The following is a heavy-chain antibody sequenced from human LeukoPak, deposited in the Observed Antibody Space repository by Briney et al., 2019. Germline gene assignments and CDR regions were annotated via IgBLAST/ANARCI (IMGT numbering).Heavy chain of an antibody. V-gene: IGHV3-72*01. CDR1: GFTFSDHY. CDR3: ARVAPRGYDYVWGSYRYRPSPYYFDY. Sequence: GGSLRLSCAASGFTFSDHYMDWVRQAPGKGLEWVGRTRNKANSYTTEYAASVKGRFTISRDDSKNSLYLQMNSLKTEDTAVYYCARVAPRGYDYVWGSYRYRPSPYYFDYWGQGTLVTVSS. CDR2: TRNKANSYTT. D-gene: IGHD3-16*02. J-gene: IGHJ4*02.